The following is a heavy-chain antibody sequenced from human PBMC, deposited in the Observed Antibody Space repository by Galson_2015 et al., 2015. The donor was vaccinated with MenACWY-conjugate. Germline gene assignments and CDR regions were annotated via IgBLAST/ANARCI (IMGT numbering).Heavy chain of an antibody. CDR1: GYSFTTYW. J-gene: IGHJ6*02. D-gene: IGHD1-26*01. CDR2: ISPGDSNT. CDR3: ARHPPGGRGLDV. V-gene: IGHV5-51*01. Sequence: QSGAEVKKSGESLKISCQGSGYSFTTYWIAWVRQMLGRGLEWVGLISPGDSNTRYSPSFQGQVTISADKSISTAYLQWSSLKASDTAMYYCARHPPGGRGLDVWGQGTTVTVSS.